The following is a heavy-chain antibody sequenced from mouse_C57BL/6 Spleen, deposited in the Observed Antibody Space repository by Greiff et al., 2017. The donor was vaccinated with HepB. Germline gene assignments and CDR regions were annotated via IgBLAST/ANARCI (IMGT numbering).Heavy chain of an antibody. J-gene: IGHJ3*01. CDR3: ARDWDGDAY. Sequence: VQLKESGPGLVKPSQSLSLTCSVTGYSITSGYYWNWIRQFPGNKLEWMGYISYDGSNNYNPSLKNRNSITRDTSKNQFFLKLNSVTTEDTATDCCARDWDGDAYWGQGTLVTVSA. CDR1: GYSITSGYY. CDR2: ISYDGSN. V-gene: IGHV3-6*01. D-gene: IGHD4-1*01.